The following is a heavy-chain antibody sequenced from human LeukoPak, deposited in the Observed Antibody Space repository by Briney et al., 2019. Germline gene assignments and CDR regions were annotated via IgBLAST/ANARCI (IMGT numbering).Heavy chain of an antibody. J-gene: IGHJ4*02. Sequence: SETLSLTCTVSGGSISSYYWSWLRQPPGKGLEWIGYIYYSGSTNYNPSLKSRVTISVDTSKNQFSLTLSSVTAADTAVYYCASGYCGGDCNFDYWGQGTLVTVSS. CDR2: IYYSGST. CDR3: ASGYCGGDCNFDY. D-gene: IGHD2-21*02. CDR1: GGSISSYY. V-gene: IGHV4-59*01.